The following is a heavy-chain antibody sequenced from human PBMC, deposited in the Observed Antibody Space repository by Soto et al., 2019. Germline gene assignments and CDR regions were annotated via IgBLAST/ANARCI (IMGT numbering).Heavy chain of an antibody. CDR2: INHSGST. Sequence: SETLSLTCAVYGGSFSGYYWSWIRQPPGKGLEWIGEINHSGSTNYNPSLKSRVTISVDTSKNQFSLKLSSVTAADTAVYYCARQHYYGSGSYGAFDIWGQGTMVTVSS. V-gene: IGHV4-34*01. J-gene: IGHJ3*02. D-gene: IGHD3-10*01. CDR3: ARQHYYGSGSYGAFDI. CDR1: GGSFSGYY.